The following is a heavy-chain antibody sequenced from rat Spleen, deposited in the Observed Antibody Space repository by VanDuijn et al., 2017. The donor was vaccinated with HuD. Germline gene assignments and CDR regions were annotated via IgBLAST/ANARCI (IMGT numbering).Heavy chain of an antibody. Sequence: EVQLVESGGGLVQPGRSLKLSCAASGFTFSDYYMAWVRQAPKKGLEWVASITNSGGSTYYRDSVKGRFTISRANTKSTLYLQMNSLRSEDTAIYYCTRAMYTTDYYFAKGYYVMDAWGQGASVTVSS. V-gene: IGHV5-20*01. CDR1: GFTFSDYY. J-gene: IGHJ4*01. CDR2: ITNSGGST. CDR3: TRAMYTTDYYFAKGYYVMDA. D-gene: IGHD1-6*01.